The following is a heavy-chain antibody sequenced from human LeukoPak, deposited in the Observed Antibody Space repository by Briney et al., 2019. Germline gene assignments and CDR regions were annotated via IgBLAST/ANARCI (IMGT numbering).Heavy chain of an antibody. CDR2: IYYSGST. Sequence: PSETLSLTCTVSGGSISSSGYYWGWIGQPPGKGLEGIGSIYYSGSTYYNPSLKSRVTISVGTSKNQFSLKLSSVTAAATAVYYCASLGYCTNGVCDYWGQGTLVTVSS. CDR3: ASLGYCTNGVCDY. D-gene: IGHD2-8*01. V-gene: IGHV4-39*07. J-gene: IGHJ4*02. CDR1: GGSISSSGYY.